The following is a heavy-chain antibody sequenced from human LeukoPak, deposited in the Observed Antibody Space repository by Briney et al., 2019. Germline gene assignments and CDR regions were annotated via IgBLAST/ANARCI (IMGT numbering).Heavy chain of an antibody. CDR2: IIPIFGTA. CDR3: ASSPYYDSSGYYHY. D-gene: IGHD3-22*01. V-gene: IGHV1-69*05. J-gene: IGHJ4*02. Sequence: SVKVSCKASGGTFSSYAISWVRQAPGQGLEWMGRIIPIFGTANYAQKFQGRVTITTDESTNTAYMELSSLRSEDTAVYYCASSPYYDSSGYYHYWGQGTLVTVSS. CDR1: GGTFSSYA.